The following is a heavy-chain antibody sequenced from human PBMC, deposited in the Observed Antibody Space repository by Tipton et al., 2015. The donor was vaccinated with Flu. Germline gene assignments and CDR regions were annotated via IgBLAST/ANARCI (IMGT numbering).Heavy chain of an antibody. CDR3: ARDTIFGVAH. Sequence: LRLSCSVSGDSMTSSRYYWGWIRQPPGKGLEWIGSIFHSGSTYYNPSLKSRVTISVDTSKNQFSLKLSSVTAADTAVYYCARDTIFGVAHWGQGTLVTVSS. CDR1: GDSMTSSRYY. V-gene: IGHV4-39*07. J-gene: IGHJ4*02. D-gene: IGHD3-3*01. CDR2: IFHSGST.